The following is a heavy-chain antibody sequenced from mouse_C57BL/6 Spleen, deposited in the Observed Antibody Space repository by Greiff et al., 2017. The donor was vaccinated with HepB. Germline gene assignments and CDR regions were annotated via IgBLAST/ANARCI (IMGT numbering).Heavy chain of an antibody. D-gene: IGHD3-1*01. Sequence: EVQLQQSGPVLVKPGASVKMSCKASGYTFTDYYMNWVKQSHGKSLEWIGVINPYNGGTSYNQKFKGKATLTVDNSSSTAYMELNSLTSEDSAVYYCARSGDVGDYFDYWGQGTTLTVSS. V-gene: IGHV1-19*01. J-gene: IGHJ2*01. CDR2: INPYNGGT. CDR1: GYTFTDYY. CDR3: ARSGDVGDYFDY.